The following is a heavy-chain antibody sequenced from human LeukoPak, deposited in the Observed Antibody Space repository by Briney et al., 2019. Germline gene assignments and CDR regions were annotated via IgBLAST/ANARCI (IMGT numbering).Heavy chain of an antibody. CDR2: IKQDGSEK. V-gene: IGHV3-7*01. CDR1: GFTFSSYW. Sequence: PGGSLRLSCAASGFTFSSYWISWVRQAPGKGLEGVANIKQDGSEKYYVDSVKGRFTISRDNAKNSLSLQMNSLRAEDTALYYCARDAYGRRDYWGQGTLVTVSS. CDR3: ARDAYGRRDY. J-gene: IGHJ4*02. D-gene: IGHD4-17*01.